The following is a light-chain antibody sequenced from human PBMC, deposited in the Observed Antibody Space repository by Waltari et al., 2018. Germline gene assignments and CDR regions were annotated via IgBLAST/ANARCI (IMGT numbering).Light chain of an antibody. Sequence: EVVMTQSPLSLPVTLGQPASISCRSSQGLVHSDGNTYLNWFQQRPGQSPRRLIYKVSNRDSGVPDRFSGSGSGTDFTLKISRVEAEDVGVYFCMQGTYWPRTFGQGTKVEIK. J-gene: IGKJ1*01. CDR3: MQGTYWPRT. CDR1: QGLVHSDGNTY. CDR2: KVS. V-gene: IGKV2-30*02.